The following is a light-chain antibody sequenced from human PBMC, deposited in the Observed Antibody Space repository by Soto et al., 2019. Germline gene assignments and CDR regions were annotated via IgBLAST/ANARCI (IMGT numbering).Light chain of an antibody. Sequence: EIVMTQSPATLSVSPGERATLSCRASQSVSSNLAWYQQKPGQAPRLLIYGASTRATGIPARFSGSGSWTEFTLTISSLQSEDFAVYYWQQYNNWPLYTFGQGTKLEIK. V-gene: IGKV3-15*01. J-gene: IGKJ2*01. CDR3: QQYNNWPLYT. CDR2: GAS. CDR1: QSVSSN.